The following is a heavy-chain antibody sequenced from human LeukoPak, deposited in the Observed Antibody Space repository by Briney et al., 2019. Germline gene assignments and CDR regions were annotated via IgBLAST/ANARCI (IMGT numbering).Heavy chain of an antibody. D-gene: IGHD2-8*02. Sequence: GGSLRLSCVASGFTFSTFAMYWLPQAPGKGLEWVSAIGGNVGSTSYADSVRGRFTISRDNSRNTLYLQMSSLRTDDTATYYCTKSTDYWYYGMDVWGQGTTVTVSS. CDR1: GFTFSTFA. CDR2: IGGNVGST. V-gene: IGHV3-23*01. J-gene: IGHJ6*02. CDR3: TKSTDYWYYGMDV.